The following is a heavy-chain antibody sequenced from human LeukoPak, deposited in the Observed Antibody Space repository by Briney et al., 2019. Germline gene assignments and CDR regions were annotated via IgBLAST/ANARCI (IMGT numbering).Heavy chain of an antibody. Sequence: QAGGSLRLSCAASGFTFSSYWMSWVRQAPGKGLEWVANIKQDGSEKYYVDSVKGRFTISRDNAKNSLYLQMNSLRAEDTAVYYCARGNYDYVWGSYRRLYYFDYWGQGTLVTVSS. J-gene: IGHJ4*02. V-gene: IGHV3-7*01. CDR1: GFTFSSYW. D-gene: IGHD3-16*02. CDR2: IKQDGSEK. CDR3: ARGNYDYVWGSYRRLYYFDY.